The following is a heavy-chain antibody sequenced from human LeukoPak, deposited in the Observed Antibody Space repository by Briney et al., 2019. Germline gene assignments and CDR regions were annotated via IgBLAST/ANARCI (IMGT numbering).Heavy chain of an antibody. CDR2: IYYSGST. CDR1: GGSINSSSYY. CDR3: ARRGIAAELDY. J-gene: IGHJ4*02. D-gene: IGHD6-13*01. Sequence: SETLSLTCTVSGGSINSSSYYWGWIRQPPGKGLEWIGSIYYSGSTYYNPSLKSRVTISVDTSKNQFSLKLSSVTAADTAVYYCARRGIAAELDYWGQGTLVTVSS. V-gene: IGHV4-39*01.